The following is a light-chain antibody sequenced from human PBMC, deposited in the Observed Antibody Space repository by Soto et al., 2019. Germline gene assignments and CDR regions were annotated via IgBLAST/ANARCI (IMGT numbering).Light chain of an antibody. CDR2: DAS. Sequence: EIVLTQSPATLSLSPGDIATLSCGASNSISSNYLAWYQQKTGLAPRLLIYDASSRAAGIPDRFIGSGSGTDFTLTISRLELEDSALYSCQQYGDSPLTFGQGTMLYIK. CDR1: NSISSNY. J-gene: IGKJ2*01. V-gene: IGKV3D-20*01. CDR3: QQYGDSPLT.